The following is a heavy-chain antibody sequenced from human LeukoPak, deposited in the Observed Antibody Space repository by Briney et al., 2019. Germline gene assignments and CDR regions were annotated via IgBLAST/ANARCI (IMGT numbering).Heavy chain of an antibody. CDR3: AIPYCSSTSCYGYYYYGMDV. D-gene: IGHD2-2*01. J-gene: IGHJ6*02. CDR1: GGTFISYA. CDR2: IIPILGTA. Sequence: SVKVSCKASGGTFISYAISWVRQAPGQGLEWMGGIIPILGTANYAQKFQGRVTITADESTSTAYMELSSLRSEDTAVYYCAIPYCSSTSCYGYYYYGMDVWGQGTTVTVSS. V-gene: IGHV1-69*13.